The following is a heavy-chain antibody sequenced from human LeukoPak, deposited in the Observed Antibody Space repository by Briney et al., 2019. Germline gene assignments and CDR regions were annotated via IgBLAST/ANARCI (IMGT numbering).Heavy chain of an antibody. J-gene: IGHJ3*02. D-gene: IGHD3-3*01. CDR3: ARAPFPQFGVIEWGAFDI. CDR2: INPNSGGT. Sequence: ASVKVSCKASGYTFTGYYMHWVRQAPGQGLEWMGWINPNSGGTNYAQKFQGRVTMTRDTSISTAYMGLSRLRSDDTAVYYCARAPFPQFGVIEWGAFDIWGQGTMVTVSS. CDR1: GYTFTGYY. V-gene: IGHV1-2*02.